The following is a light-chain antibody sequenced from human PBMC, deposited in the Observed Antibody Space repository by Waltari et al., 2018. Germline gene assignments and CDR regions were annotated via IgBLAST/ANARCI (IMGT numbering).Light chain of an antibody. V-gene: IGKV3-11*01. Sequence: EIVLTQFPATLSLSPGERATLSCRASQRVSRHLAWYQQKPGQAPRLLIYDASHRPPGIPDRFCGSGSGTDFSLTISSLESEDFAVYYCQQRSNWPSLTFGGGTKVEIK. CDR2: DAS. CDR3: QQRSNWPSLT. CDR1: QRVSRH. J-gene: IGKJ4*02.